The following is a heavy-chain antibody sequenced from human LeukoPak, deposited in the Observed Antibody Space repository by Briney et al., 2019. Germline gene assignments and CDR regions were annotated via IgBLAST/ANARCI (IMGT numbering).Heavy chain of an antibody. CDR2: ISGSGGST. D-gene: IGHD3-22*01. CDR1: GFTFSSYA. J-gene: IGHJ4*02. V-gene: IGHV3-23*01. CDR3: ARTRITMIVID. Sequence: GGSLRLSCAASGFTFSSYAMSWVRQAPGKGLEWVSAISGSGGSTYYADSVKGRFAISRDNSKNTLHLQMNSLRAEDTAVYYCARTRITMIVIDWGQGTLVTVSS.